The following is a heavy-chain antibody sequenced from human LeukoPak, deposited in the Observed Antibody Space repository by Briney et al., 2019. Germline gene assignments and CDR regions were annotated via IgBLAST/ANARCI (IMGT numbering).Heavy chain of an antibody. CDR3: ARGLEIDHQLVGGFDP. D-gene: IGHD1-1*01. V-gene: IGHV1-8*01. CDR2: MIPKSGKT. J-gene: IGHJ5*02. CDR1: GYTFFHFD. Sequence: ASVTVSFTASGYTFFHFDINWVRQAPGQGLEWMAWMIPKSGKTAYSQKFEGRLTLTRDISTSTAYMELSNLTSADTALYYCARGLEIDHQLVGGFDPWGRGTLVTVAS.